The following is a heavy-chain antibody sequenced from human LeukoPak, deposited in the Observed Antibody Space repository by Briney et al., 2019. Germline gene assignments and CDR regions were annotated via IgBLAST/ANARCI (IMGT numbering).Heavy chain of an antibody. CDR2: ISNDGSDE. CDR3: AKEVYSSAWYVDY. Sequence: GGSLRLSCAASGFTFSSYGMHWVRQAPGKGLEWVAVISNDGSDEYYADSVQGRFTISRDNPKNTLYLQMNSLSAEDTAVYYCAKEVYSSAWYVDYWGQGTLVTVSS. D-gene: IGHD6-19*01. J-gene: IGHJ4*02. V-gene: IGHV3-30*18. CDR1: GFTFSSYG.